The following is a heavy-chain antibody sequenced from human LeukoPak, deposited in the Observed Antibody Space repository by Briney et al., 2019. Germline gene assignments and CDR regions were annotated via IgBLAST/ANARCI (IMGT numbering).Heavy chain of an antibody. Sequence: GGSLRLSCAASGFTFSSHSMSWVRQAPGKGLEWGSYISRSSTYIYYADSVKGRFTISRDNGKNSLYLQMNSLRDEDTAVYYCARESPLVLDDAFDIWGQGTMVTVSS. CDR3: ARESPLVLDDAFDI. V-gene: IGHV3-48*02. J-gene: IGHJ3*02. CDR2: ISRSSTYI. CDR1: GFTFSSHS. D-gene: IGHD3-3*02.